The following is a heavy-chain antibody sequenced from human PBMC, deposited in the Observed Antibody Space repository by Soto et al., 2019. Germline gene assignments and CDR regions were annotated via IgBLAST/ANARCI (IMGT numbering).Heavy chain of an antibody. CDR3: VXASXYSSSQGWFDP. Sequence: EVQLVESGGGLVQPGRSLRLSCAASGFSFDGYAMNWVRQPPGKGLEWVSGISWNSGNIDYADSVKGRFTISRDNAKNSLYLQMNSLRAEXTXLXXXVXASXYSSSQGWFDPWGQGTMVTVSS. D-gene: IGHD6-6*01. CDR1: GFSFDGYA. V-gene: IGHV3-9*01. J-gene: IGHJ5*02. CDR2: ISWNSGNI.